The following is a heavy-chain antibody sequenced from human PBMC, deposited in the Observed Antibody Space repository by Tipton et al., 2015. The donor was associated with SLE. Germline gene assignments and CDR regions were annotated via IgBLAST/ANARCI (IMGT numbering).Heavy chain of an antibody. V-gene: IGHV4-31*03. D-gene: IGHD6-13*01. CDR3: ARDGPLIAASGTLNGEDPFDI. CDR2: IYYSGST. CDR1: GGSISTSSYY. J-gene: IGHJ3*02. Sequence: TLSLTCTVSGGSISTSSYYWSWIRQHPGKGLEWIGYIYYSGSTYHNPSLKSRLTISVDTSKNQFSLNLSSVTAADTAVYYCARDGPLIAASGTLNGEDPFDIWGQGRMVIVS.